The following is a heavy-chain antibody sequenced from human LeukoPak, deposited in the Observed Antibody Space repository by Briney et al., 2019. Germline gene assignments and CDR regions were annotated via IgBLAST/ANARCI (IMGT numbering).Heavy chain of an antibody. D-gene: IGHD3-16*01. V-gene: IGHV3-23*01. CDR1: GFTFSSSA. Sequence: GGSLRLSCAASGFTFSSSAMSWVRQVPGKGLEWVSGISASGGSTSYADSVRGRFTISRDNSKNTLYLQMNSLRAEDTAVYYCATSWGPDTSAFRWGRDGMDVWGQGTTVIVS. J-gene: IGHJ6*02. CDR3: ATSWGPDTSAFRWGRDGMDV. CDR2: ISASGGST.